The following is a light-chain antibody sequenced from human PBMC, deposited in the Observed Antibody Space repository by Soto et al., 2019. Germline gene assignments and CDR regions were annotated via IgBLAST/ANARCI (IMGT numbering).Light chain of an antibody. CDR2: DVS. Sequence: QAVLTQPAPVSGAPGQAITISCTGNSGDVGGYNYVSWYQQHPGKAPKLMIYDVSNRPSGVSNRFSGSKSGNTASLTISGLQAEDEADYYCSSYTSSSTYVFGTGTKVTVL. V-gene: IGLV2-14*01. CDR1: SGDVGGYNY. J-gene: IGLJ1*01. CDR3: SSYTSSSTYV.